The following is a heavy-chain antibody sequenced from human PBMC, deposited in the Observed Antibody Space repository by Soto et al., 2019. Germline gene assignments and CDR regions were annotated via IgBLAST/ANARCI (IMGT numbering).Heavy chain of an antibody. CDR1: GGTFSSYA. V-gene: IGHV1-69*13. J-gene: IGHJ4*02. CDR3: ARVGLGSRYCSSTSCHFDY. D-gene: IGHD2-2*01. Sequence: ASVKVSCKASGGTFSSYAISWVRQAPGQGLEWMGGIIPIFGTANYAQKFQGRVTITADESTSTAYMELSSLRSEDTAVYYGARVGLGSRYCSSTSCHFDYWGQGTLVTVSS. CDR2: IIPIFGTA.